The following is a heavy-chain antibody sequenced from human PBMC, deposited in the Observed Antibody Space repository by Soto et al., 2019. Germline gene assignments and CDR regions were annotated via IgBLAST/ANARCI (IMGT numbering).Heavy chain of an antibody. J-gene: IGHJ3*02. D-gene: IGHD2-15*01. CDR1: GYTFTSYY. CDR3: ATTFRHCSGGSCYEGDDAFDI. Sequence: ASVKVSCKASGYTFTSYYMHWVRQAPGQGLEWMGIINPSGGSTSYAQKFQGRVTMTRDTSTSTVYMELSSLRSVDTAVYYCATTFRHCSGGSCYEGDDAFDIWGQGTMVTVSS. CDR2: INPSGGST. V-gene: IGHV1-46*01.